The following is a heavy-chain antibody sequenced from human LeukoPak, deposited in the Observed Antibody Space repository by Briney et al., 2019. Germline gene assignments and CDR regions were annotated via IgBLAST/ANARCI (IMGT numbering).Heavy chain of an antibody. J-gene: IGHJ4*02. D-gene: IGHD2-15*01. Sequence: GGSLRLSCAASGFSFISYGMHWVRQAPGKGLEWVGVISDDGRSKDYADSVKGRFTISRDNSKDTLYLQMNSLRAEDTAVYYCAKDYSFSNFNWGQGTLVTVSS. V-gene: IGHV3-30*18. CDR2: ISDDGRSK. CDR1: GFSFISYG. CDR3: AKDYSFSNFN.